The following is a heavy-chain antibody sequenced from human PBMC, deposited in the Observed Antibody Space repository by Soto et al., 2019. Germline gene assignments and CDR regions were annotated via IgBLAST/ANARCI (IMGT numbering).Heavy chain of an antibody. J-gene: IGHJ6*02. CDR2: IYYSGST. CDR1: GGSISSYY. D-gene: IGHD6-19*01. CDR3: ARGGRYSSGWYYYYGMDV. V-gene: IGHV4-59*01. Sequence: LSLTCTVSGGSISSYYWSWIRQPPGKGLEWIGYIYYSGSTNYNPSLKSRVTISVDTSKNQFSLKLSSVTAADTAVYYCARGGRYSSGWYYYYGMDVWGQGTTVTVSS.